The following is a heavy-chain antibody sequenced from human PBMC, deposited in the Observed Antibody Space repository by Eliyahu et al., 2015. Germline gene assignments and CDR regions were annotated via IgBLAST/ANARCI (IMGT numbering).Heavy chain of an antibody. Sequence: QAQLMESGGGVFRPGTSIXLSCXGSGXXFXXYGINWVRQVPGKGLEWVAIVSYDGGRRLYTDSLKGRFTVSRDNAKNSAYLEINSLKMEDTAVYYCVYDDDSMEEGVATLVHWGRGTPVTVSS. CDR3: VYDDDSMEEGVATLVH. CDR1: GXXFXXYG. CDR2: VSYDGGRR. V-gene: IGHV3-30*19. J-gene: IGHJ4*02. D-gene: IGHD3-3*01.